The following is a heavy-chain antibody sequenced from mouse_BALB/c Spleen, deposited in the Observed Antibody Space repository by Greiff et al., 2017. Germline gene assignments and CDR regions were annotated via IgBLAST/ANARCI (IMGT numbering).Heavy chain of an antibody. Sequence: QVQLQQPGAELVRPGASVKLSCKASGYTFTSYWINWVKQRPGQGLEWIGNIYPSDSYTNYNQKFKDKATLTVDKSSSTAYMQLSSPTSEDSAVYYCTRGYSAWFAYWGQGTLVTVSA. CDR3: TRGYSAWFAY. J-gene: IGHJ3*01. V-gene: IGHV1-69*02. D-gene: IGHD2-3*01. CDR2: IYPSDSYT. CDR1: GYTFTSYW.